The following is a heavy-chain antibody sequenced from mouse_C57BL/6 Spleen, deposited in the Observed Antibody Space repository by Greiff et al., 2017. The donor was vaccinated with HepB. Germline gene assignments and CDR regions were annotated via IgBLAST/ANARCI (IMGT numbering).Heavy chain of an antibody. V-gene: IGHV5-17*01. CDR3: ARPGYDSWFAY. CDR1: GFTFSDYG. Sequence: EVQRVESGGGLVKPGGSLKLSCAASGFTFSDYGMHWVRQAPEKGLEWVAYISSGSSTIYYADKVKGRFTISRDNAKNTLFLQMTSLRSEDTAMYYCARPGYDSWFAYWGQGTLVTVSA. CDR2: ISSGSSTI. J-gene: IGHJ3*01. D-gene: IGHD2-2*01.